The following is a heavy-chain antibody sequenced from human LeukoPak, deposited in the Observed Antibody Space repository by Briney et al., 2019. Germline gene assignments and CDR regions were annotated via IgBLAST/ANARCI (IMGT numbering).Heavy chain of an antibody. Sequence: GGSLRLYCAASGFTFSSHTMNWVRQAPGKGLEWVSSISSSSTDIYHADSVKGRFTISRDNAKNSLYLQVNSLRAEDTAVYYCARDDCSSASCYRIDYWGQGTLVTVSS. CDR1: GFTFSSHT. D-gene: IGHD2-2*01. CDR2: ISSSSTDI. J-gene: IGHJ4*02. V-gene: IGHV3-21*01. CDR3: ARDDCSSASCYRIDY.